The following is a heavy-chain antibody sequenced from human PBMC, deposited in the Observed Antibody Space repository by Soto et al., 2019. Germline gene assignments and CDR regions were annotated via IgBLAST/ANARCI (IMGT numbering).Heavy chain of an antibody. Sequence: SETLSLTCTVSGCSISSYYWSWIRQPPGKGLEWIGYIYYSGSTNYNPSLKSRVTISVDTSKNQFSLKLSSVTAADTAVYYCARHVPLEQSTADVLLWFGEWNDAFDIWGQGTMVNVSS. J-gene: IGHJ3*02. CDR1: GCSISSYY. V-gene: IGHV4-59*08. CDR3: ARHVPLEQSTADVLLWFGEWNDAFDI. D-gene: IGHD3-10*01. CDR2: IYYSGST.